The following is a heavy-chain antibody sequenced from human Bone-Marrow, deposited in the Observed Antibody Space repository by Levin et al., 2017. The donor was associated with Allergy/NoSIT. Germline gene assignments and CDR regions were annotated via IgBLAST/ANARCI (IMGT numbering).Heavy chain of an antibody. CDR1: GGSISSGGYY. J-gene: IGHJ6*02. CDR3: ARDFWSGYGRSWYYYGMDV. V-gene: IGHV4-31*03. CDR2: IYYSGST. D-gene: IGHD3-3*01. Sequence: SQTLSLTCTVSGGSISSGGYYWSWIRQHPGKGLEWIGYIYYSGSTYYNPSLKSRVTISVDTSKNQFSLKLSSVTAADTAVYYCARDFWSGYGRSWYYYGMDVWGQGTTVTVSS.